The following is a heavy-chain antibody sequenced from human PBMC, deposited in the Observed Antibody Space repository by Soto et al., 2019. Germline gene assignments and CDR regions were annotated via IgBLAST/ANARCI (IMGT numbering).Heavy chain of an antibody. J-gene: IGHJ5*02. CDR2: IYYSGST. CDR3: ATYLGVSGGLAS. CDR1: GGSISGNY. D-gene: IGHD2-15*01. V-gene: IGHV4-59*08. Sequence: SETLSLTCSVSGGSISGNYWSWIRQPPGKGLQWIGNIYYSGSTNYNPSLRSRVTISLDTSKNQFSLKLTSVTAADTAVYYCATYLGVSGGLASWGQGTLVTVS.